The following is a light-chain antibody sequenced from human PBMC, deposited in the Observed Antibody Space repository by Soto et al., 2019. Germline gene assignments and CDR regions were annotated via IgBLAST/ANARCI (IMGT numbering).Light chain of an antibody. CDR1: SSDVGAYNY. V-gene: IGLV2-14*03. J-gene: IGLJ1*01. Sequence: QSVLTQPASVSGSPGQSITISCTGTSSDVGAYNYVSWYQQYPGRVPQLILYDVSNRPSGVSNRFSGSKSGNTASLTISGLQAEDEADYYCSSYTTTYTLVFGTGTKVTVL. CDR2: DVS. CDR3: SSYTTTYTLV.